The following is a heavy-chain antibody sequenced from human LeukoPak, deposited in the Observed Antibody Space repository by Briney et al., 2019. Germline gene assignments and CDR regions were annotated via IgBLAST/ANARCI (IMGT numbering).Heavy chain of an antibody. Sequence: GESLKISCKGSGYSFTSYWIGWVRQMPGKGLEWMGIIYPGDSDTRYSPSFQDQVTISADKSISTAYLQWSSLKASDTAMYYCARFGYCSGGSCQNWFDPWGQGTLVTVSS. CDR1: GYSFTSYW. D-gene: IGHD2-15*01. V-gene: IGHV5-51*01. CDR2: IYPGDSDT. CDR3: ARFGYCSGGSCQNWFDP. J-gene: IGHJ5*02.